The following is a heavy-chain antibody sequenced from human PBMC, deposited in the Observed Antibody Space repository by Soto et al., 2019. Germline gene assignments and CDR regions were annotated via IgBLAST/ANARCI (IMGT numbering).Heavy chain of an antibody. V-gene: IGHV4-59*01. CDR2: IYYSGST. J-gene: IGHJ5*02. Sequence: QVQLQESGPRLVKPSETVSLTCTVSGDSISSYYWSWIRQPPGKGLEWIGYIYYSGSTNYNPSLKSRVTISVDTPKNQFSLKLTSVTAADTAVYYCARGVATIGPSGQGTLVTVSS. CDR3: ARGVATIGP. D-gene: IGHD5-12*01. CDR1: GDSISSYY.